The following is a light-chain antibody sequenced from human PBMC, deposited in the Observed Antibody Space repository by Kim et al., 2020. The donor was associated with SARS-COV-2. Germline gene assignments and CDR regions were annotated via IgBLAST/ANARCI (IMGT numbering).Light chain of an antibody. Sequence: DIQMTQSPSTLSASVGDSVTITCRASQSIGNLLAWYQQKPGKAPNLLIQKASTLQTGAPSRFSGSGSGTAFTLTISSLQPDDFASYYCQQYNAYPYTFGQGTKLEI. J-gene: IGKJ2*01. V-gene: IGKV1-5*03. CDR3: QQYNAYPYT. CDR2: KAS. CDR1: QSIGNL.